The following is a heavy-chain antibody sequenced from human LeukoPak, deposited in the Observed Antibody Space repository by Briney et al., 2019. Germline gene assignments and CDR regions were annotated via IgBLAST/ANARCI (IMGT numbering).Heavy chain of an antibody. D-gene: IGHD4/OR15-4a*01. CDR2: IRSKPNSYAT. V-gene: IGHV3-73*01. J-gene: IGHJ4*02. Sequence: PGGSLKLSCAASGFTFSDSAFHWVRQASGKGLEWVGRIRSKPNSYATAYTASVKGRFTISRDDSKNTAYLQMNSLNTEDTAMYYCTRHHIGATPFDYWGQGTLVTVSS. CDR3: TRHHIGATPFDY. CDR1: GFTFSDSA.